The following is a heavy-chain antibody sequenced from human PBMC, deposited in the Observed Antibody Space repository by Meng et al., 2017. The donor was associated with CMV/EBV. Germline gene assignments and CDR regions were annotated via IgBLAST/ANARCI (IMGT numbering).Heavy chain of an antibody. Sequence: GESLKISCAASGFTFSSYWMHWVRQAPGKGLVWVSRINSDGSSTSYADSVKGRFTISRDNAKNTLYLQMNSLRAEDTAVYYCARGARGLVLRFLEWLSVDYWGQGTLVPSPQ. CDR2: INSDGSST. V-gene: IGHV3-74*01. J-gene: IGHJ4*02. CDR3: ARGARGLVLRFLEWLSVDY. CDR1: GFTFSSYW. D-gene: IGHD3-3*01.